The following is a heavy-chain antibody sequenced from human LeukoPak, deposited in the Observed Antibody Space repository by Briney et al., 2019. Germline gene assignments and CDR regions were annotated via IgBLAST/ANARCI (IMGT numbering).Heavy chain of an antibody. V-gene: IGHV3-11*01. CDR1: GFTFSDCY. Sequence: PGGSLRLSCVASGFTFSDCYMSWIRQAPGKGLEWVSYMSSTGDTIYYADSVKGRFTISRDNAKNSLFLQMNSLRAEDTAVYYCASDGGPFDNWGQGTLVTVSS. J-gene: IGHJ4*02. D-gene: IGHD3-3*01. CDR2: MSSTGDTI. CDR3: ASDGGPFDN.